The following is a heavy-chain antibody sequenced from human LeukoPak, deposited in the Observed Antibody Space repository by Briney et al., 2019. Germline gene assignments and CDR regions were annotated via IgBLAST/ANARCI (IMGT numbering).Heavy chain of an antibody. Sequence: PGGSLRPSCAASGFTFSSSGMSWVRQAPGKGLEWVSVIYSGGSTYYADSVKGRFTISRDNSKNTLYLQMNSLRAEDTAVYYCARSLNDAFDIWGQGTMVTVSS. CDR2: IYSGGST. CDR3: ARSLNDAFDI. V-gene: IGHV3-53*01. J-gene: IGHJ3*02. CDR1: GFTFSSSG.